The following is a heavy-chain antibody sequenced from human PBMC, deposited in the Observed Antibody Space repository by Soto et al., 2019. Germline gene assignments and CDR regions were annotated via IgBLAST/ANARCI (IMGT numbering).Heavy chain of an antibody. CDR1: GYSFTSYW. D-gene: IGHD6-19*01. Sequence: GESLKISCKGSGYSFTSYWIGWVRQMPGKGLNWMGIIYPGDSDTRYSPSFQGQVTISADKSISTAYLQWSSLKASDTAVYYCASWLKEAGIGGNYYYGMDVWGQGTTVTVSS. V-gene: IGHV5-51*01. J-gene: IGHJ6*02. CDR3: ASWLKEAGIGGNYYYGMDV. CDR2: IYPGDSDT.